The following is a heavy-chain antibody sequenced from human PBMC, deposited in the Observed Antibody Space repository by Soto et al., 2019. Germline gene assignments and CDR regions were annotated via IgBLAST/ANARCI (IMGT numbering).Heavy chain of an antibody. J-gene: IGHJ6*03. CDR2: INHSGST. Sequence: SETLSLTCAVYGGSFSGYYWSWIRQPPGKGLEWIGEINHSGSTNYNPSLKSRVTISVYTSKNQCSLKLSSVTAADTAVYYCARGKEYSYGPRLGYCSGGSCYSNYYYYMDVWGKGTTVTVSS. D-gene: IGHD2-15*01. CDR1: GGSFSGYY. CDR3: ARGKEYSYGPRLGYCSGGSCYSNYYYYMDV. V-gene: IGHV4-34*01.